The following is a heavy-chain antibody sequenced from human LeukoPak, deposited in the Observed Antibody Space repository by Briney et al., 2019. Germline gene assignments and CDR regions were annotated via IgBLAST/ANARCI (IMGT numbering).Heavy chain of an antibody. Sequence: VASVTVSCKASGYTFTSYGISWVRQAPGQGLEWMGWISAYNGNTNYAQKLQGRVTMTTDTSTSKAYMELRSLRSDDTAVYYCARDSPFFDYWGRGTLVAVSS. J-gene: IGHJ4*02. CDR2: ISAYNGNT. V-gene: IGHV1-18*01. CDR3: ARDSPFFDY. CDR1: GYTFTSYG.